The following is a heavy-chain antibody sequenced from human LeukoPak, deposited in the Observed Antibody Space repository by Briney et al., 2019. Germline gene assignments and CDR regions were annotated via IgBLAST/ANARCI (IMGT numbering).Heavy chain of an antibody. CDR3: ARGPNSNWSGLDF. CDR1: GFSFSGHW. V-gene: IGHV3-74*01. CDR2: ISPTGSTT. Sequence: GGSLRLSCTASGFSFSGHWMHWARQLPGKGLVWVSRISPTGSTTSYADSVKGRFTVPRDNAKNTLYLQVNNLRAEDTAVYYCARGPNSNWSGLDFWGQGTLLTVSS. J-gene: IGHJ4*02. D-gene: IGHD6-6*01.